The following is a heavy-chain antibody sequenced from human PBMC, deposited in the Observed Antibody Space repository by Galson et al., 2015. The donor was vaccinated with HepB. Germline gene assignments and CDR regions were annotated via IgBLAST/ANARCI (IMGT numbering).Heavy chain of an antibody. J-gene: IGHJ5*02. V-gene: IGHV4-61*01. CDR2: IYYSGST. CDR3: ARAGVAAKEGWFDP. D-gene: IGHD2-15*01. CDR1: GGSVSSGSYY. Sequence: SETLSLTCTVSGGSVSSGSYYWSWIRQPPGKGLEWIGYIYYSGSTNYNPSLKSRVTISVDTSKNQFSLKLSSVTAADTAVYYCARAGVAAKEGWFDPWGQGTLVTVSS.